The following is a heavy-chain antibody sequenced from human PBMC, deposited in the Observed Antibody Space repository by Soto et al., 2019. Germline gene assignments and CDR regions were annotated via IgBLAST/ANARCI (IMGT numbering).Heavy chain of an antibody. D-gene: IGHD1-26*01. CDR2: ISDSGGST. CDR3: ATRTYSGDLYGHADVDV. CDR1: GFPFGTYA. V-gene: IGHV3-23*01. J-gene: IGHJ6*02. Sequence: HPXGSLRLSCAASGFPFGTYAMSWVRQAPGKGLEWVSAISDSGGSTYYADSVKGRFTISRDNSKNTLYLQMNSLRADDTAVYYCATRTYSGDLYGHADVDVWGQGTTVTVSS.